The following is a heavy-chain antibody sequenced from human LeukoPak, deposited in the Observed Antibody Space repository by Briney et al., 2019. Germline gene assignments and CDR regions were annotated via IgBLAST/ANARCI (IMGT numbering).Heavy chain of an antibody. CDR3: ARDRTVGASYWYFDL. D-gene: IGHD1-26*01. CDR2: ISYDGSNK. Sequence: QSGGSLRLSYAASGFTFSSYAMHWARQAPGKGLEWVAVISYDGSNKYYADSVKGRFTISRDNSKNTLYLQMNSLRAEDTAVYYCARDRTVGASYWYFDLWGRGTLVTVSS. J-gene: IGHJ2*01. CDR1: GFTFSSYA. V-gene: IGHV3-30-3*01.